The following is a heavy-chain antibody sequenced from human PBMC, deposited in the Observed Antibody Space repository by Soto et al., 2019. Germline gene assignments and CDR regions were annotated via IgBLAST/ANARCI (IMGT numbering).Heavy chain of an antibody. CDR2: ISPGSRYP. V-gene: IGHV3-11*06. J-gene: IGHJ5*02. D-gene: IGHD2-15*01. CDR1: DFTFGDSY. Sequence: GGSLRLSCAGSDFTFGDSYMSWIRQAPGKGLEWLSYISPGSRYPAYADSVKGRFTISRDNAKRSLYLQMMSLTAEDTAIYYCVRGGGGGLFDPWGQGTMVTVSS. CDR3: VRGGGGGLFDP.